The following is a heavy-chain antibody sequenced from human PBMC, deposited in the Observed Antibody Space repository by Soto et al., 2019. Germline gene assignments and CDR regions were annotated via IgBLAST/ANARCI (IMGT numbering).Heavy chain of an antibody. Sequence: TLSLTCAVYGGSLRGYYWSWSRQPPGKGLEWIGEINHSGSTNYNPSLKSRVTISVDTSKNQFSLKLSSVTAADTAVYYCARVKGRVGGGFYYYYGMDVWGQGTTVTVSS. V-gene: IGHV4-34*01. CDR1: GGSLRGYY. CDR2: INHSGST. D-gene: IGHD5-12*01. J-gene: IGHJ6*02. CDR3: ARVKGRVGGGFYYYYGMDV.